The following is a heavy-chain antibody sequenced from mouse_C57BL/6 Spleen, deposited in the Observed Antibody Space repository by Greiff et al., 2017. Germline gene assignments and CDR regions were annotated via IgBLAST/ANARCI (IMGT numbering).Heavy chain of an antibody. V-gene: IGHV5-6*01. CDR1: GFTFSSYG. CDR2: ISSGGSYT. J-gene: IGHJ1*03. D-gene: IGHD2-4*01. Sequence: DVQLVESGGDLVKPGGSLKLSCAASGFTFSSYGMSWVRQTPDKRLEWVATISSGGSYTYYPDSVKGRFTISRDNAKNTLYLQMSSLKSEDTAMYYCARQGDYDGWYFDVWGTGTTVTVSS. CDR3: ARQGDYDGWYFDV.